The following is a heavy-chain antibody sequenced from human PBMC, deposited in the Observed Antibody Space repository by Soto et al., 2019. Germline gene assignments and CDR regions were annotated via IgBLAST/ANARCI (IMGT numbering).Heavy chain of an antibody. V-gene: IGHV3-74*01. CDR1: GFTFSNYG. CDR3: VSGLDWEH. D-gene: IGHD3-9*01. Sequence: EVQLVESGGGLVQPGGSLRLSCAASGFTFSNYGMHWVRQAPGKGLVWISGINDRGGSTTYADSVKGRFTISRDNVKNTQYLHMSSLRAEDTSVANCVSGLDWEHWGQGTLVTVSS. J-gene: IGHJ1*01. CDR2: INDRGGST.